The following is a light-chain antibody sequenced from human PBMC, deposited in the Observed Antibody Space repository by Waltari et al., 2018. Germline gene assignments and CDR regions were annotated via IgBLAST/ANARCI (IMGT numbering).Light chain of an antibody. CDR3: QSYDSSLSGSDVV. V-gene: IGLV1-40*01. J-gene: IGLJ2*01. Sequence: SVLTQPPSVSGAPGPRVTISCTGSSSNIGAGYAVHWYQQLPGTAPKLLIYGNSNRPSGVPDRFSGSKSGTSASLAITGLQAEDEADYYCQSYDSSLSGSDVVFGGGTKLTVL. CDR2: GNS. CDR1: SSNIGAGYA.